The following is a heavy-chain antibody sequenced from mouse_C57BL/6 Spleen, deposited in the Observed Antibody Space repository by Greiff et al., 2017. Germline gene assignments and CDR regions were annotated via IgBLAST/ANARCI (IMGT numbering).Heavy chain of an antibody. J-gene: IGHJ1*03. Sequence: EVKLVESEGGLVQPGSSMKLSCTASGFTFSDYYMAWVRQVPEKGLEWVANINYDGSSTYYLDSLKSRFIISRDNAKNILYLQMSSLKSEDTATYYCARERGSNYVWYFDVWGTGTTVTVSS. D-gene: IGHD2-5*01. CDR3: ARERGSNYVWYFDV. CDR1: GFTFSDYY. CDR2: INYDGSST. V-gene: IGHV5-16*01.